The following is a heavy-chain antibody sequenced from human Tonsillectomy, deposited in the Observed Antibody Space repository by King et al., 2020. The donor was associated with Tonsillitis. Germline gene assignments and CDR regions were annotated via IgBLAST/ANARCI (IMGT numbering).Heavy chain of an antibody. D-gene: IGHD4-17*01. CDR2: IYSGGST. V-gene: IGHV3-53*01. CDR1: GFTVSSSY. Sequence: LVESGGGLIQPGGSLSLSCAASGFTVSSSYMNWVRQAPGKGLEWVSVIYSGGSTYYADSVKGRFTISRDNSKNTLYLQMNSLRADDTAVYYCATATLYGLPDYWGQGTLVTVSS. J-gene: IGHJ4*02. CDR3: ATATLYGLPDY.